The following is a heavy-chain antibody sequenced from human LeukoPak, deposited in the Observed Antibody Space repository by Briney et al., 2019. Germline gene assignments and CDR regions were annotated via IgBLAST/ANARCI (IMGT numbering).Heavy chain of an antibody. D-gene: IGHD6-19*01. CDR1: GGSISIYY. Sequence: PSETLSLTCTVSGGSISIYYCGWIRQPPGKGLEWIGYIYYSGSTNYNPSLKSRVTISVDTSKNQFSLKLSSVTAADTAVYYCARHHGSGFDYWGQGTLVTVSS. CDR3: ARHHGSGFDY. V-gene: IGHV4-59*08. J-gene: IGHJ4*02. CDR2: IYYSGST.